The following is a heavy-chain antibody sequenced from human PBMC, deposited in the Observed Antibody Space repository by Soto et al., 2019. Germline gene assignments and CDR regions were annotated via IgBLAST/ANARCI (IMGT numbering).Heavy chain of an antibody. CDR3: WGHRRSSGDSYYYYGIDV. D-gene: IGHD6-6*01. J-gene: IGHJ6*01. V-gene: IGHV5-51*01. CDR1: GYSFTSYW. CDR2: IYPGDSDT. Sequence: GESLKISCKGSGYSFTSYWIGWVRQMPGKGLEWMGIIYPGDSDTRYSPSFQGQVTISADKSISTAYLQWSSLKASDTAMYYGWGHRRSSGDSYYYYGIDVWGQGTTGTVS.